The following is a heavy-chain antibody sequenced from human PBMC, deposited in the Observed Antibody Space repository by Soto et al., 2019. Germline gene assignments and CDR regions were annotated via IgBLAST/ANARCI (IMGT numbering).Heavy chain of an antibody. D-gene: IGHD1-26*01. J-gene: IGHJ3*02. CDR3: ATAGSRDINRGAYDT. V-gene: IGHV1-69*13. Sequence: ASVKVSCKASRGSFSSFGITWVRQAPGQGLEWMGRIIPNYGVPNYAQNFQGRVTFKVDASTNTAHMELSGLRFEDTAVYYCATAGSRDINRGAYDTWG. CDR1: RGSFSSFG. CDR2: IIPNYGVP.